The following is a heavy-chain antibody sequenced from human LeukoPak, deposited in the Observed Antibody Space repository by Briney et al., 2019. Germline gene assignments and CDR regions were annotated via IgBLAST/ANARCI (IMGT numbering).Heavy chain of an antibody. Sequence: SETLSLTCVVSGGSFSGYYWSWIRQPPGKGLEWIGEINHGGRTNYSPSLKSRATMSLDTPKNQLSLRLSSVTAADTAVYFCASLKVSVVLGAISYYMDVWGKGTTVTVSS. CDR2: INHGGRT. V-gene: IGHV4-34*01. D-gene: IGHD4/OR15-4a*01. J-gene: IGHJ6*03. CDR3: ASLKVSVVLGAISYYMDV. CDR1: GGSFSGYY.